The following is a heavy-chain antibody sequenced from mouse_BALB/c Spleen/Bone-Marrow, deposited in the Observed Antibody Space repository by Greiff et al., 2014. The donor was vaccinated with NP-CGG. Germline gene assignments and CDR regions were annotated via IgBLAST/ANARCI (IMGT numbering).Heavy chain of an antibody. V-gene: IGHV14-3*02. CDR2: IDPANGNT. CDR3: ARYRLGTYFDY. Sequence: VQLKQSGAELVKPGASVKLSCTASGFNTKDTYMHWVKQRPEQGLEWIGWIDPANGNTNYDPKFQGKATITADTSSNTAYLQLSSLTSEDTAVYYCARYRLGTYFDYWGQGTTLTVSS. CDR1: GFNTKDTY. D-gene: IGHD2-14*01. J-gene: IGHJ2*01.